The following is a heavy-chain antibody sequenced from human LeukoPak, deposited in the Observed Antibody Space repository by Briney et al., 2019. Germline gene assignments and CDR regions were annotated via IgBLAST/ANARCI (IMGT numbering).Heavy chain of an antibody. V-gene: IGHV1-46*01. CDR3: ASSHDYYYYMDV. Sequence: ASVKVPCKASGYTFTSYYMHWVRQAPGQGLEWMGIINPSGGSTSYAQKFQGRVTMTRDMSTSTVYMELSSLRSEDTAVYYCASSHDYYYYMDVWGKGTTVTVSS. CDR2: INPSGGST. CDR1: GYTFTSYY. J-gene: IGHJ6*03.